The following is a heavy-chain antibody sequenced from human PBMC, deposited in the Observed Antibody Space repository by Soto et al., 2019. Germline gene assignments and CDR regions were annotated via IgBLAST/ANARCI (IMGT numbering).Heavy chain of an antibody. V-gene: IGHV1-2*02. CDR3: ASDESFGIAVAGIIE. Sequence: ASVKVSCKASGYTFTGYYMHWVRQAPGQGLEWMGWINPNSGGTNYAQKFQGRVTMTRDTSISTAYMELSRLRSDDTAVYYCASDESFGIAVAGIIEWGQGTLVTVSS. CDR1: GYTFTGYY. J-gene: IGHJ4*02. D-gene: IGHD6-19*01. CDR2: INPNSGGT.